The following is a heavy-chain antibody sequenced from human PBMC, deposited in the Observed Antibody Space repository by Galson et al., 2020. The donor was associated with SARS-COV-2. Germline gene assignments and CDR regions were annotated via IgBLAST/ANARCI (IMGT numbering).Heavy chain of an antibody. D-gene: IGHD1-26*01. CDR3: SRGGPTYYTPSYYFVS. CDR1: GFTFSSYS. V-gene: IGHV3-21*01. CDR2: ISSSSSDI. Sequence: NSGGSLRLSCAASGFTFSSYSMNWVRQPPVKGLEWVSSISSSSSDIYYADSVKGRFTISRDNATNTLYLQMNSLRAEDTAAYYCSRGGPTYYTPSYYFVSWGQGTLVSVSS. J-gene: IGHJ4*02.